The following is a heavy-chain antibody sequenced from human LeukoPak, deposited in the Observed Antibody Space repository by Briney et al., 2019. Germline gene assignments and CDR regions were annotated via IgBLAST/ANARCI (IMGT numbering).Heavy chain of an antibody. CDR3: ASSSWSQGY. Sequence: SETLSLTCAVYGGSFSGYYWSWIRQPPGKGLEWIGEISHSGSTNYNPSPKSRVTISVDKSKNQFSLRLSSVTAADTAVYYCASSSWSQGYWGQGTLVTVSS. J-gene: IGHJ4*02. V-gene: IGHV4-34*01. CDR1: GGSFSGYY. D-gene: IGHD6-13*01. CDR2: ISHSGST.